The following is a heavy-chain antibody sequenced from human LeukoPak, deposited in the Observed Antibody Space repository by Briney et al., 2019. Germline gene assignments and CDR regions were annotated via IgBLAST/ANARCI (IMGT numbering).Heavy chain of an antibody. J-gene: IGHJ6*03. CDR1: GFTFSSYG. CDR3: VKDDVDTPMATYYYYMDV. D-gene: IGHD5-18*01. CDR2: IQYDGSNK. Sequence: GGSLRLSCAASGFTFSSYGMHWVRQAPGKGLEWVAFIQYDGSNKYYADSMKGRFTISRDNSKNTMYLQMSSLRTEDTAVYYCVKDDVDTPMATYYYYMDVWGKGTTVTVSS. V-gene: IGHV3-30*02.